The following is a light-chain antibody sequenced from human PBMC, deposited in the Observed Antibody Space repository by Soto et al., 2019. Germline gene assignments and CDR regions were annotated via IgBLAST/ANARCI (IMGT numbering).Light chain of an antibody. CDR2: AAS. V-gene: IGKV1-12*01. Sequence: DVHMTQSPSTLSPSLGYRITITCRASQDIGGRLAWFQQKPGKAPQYLIQAASILQSGVPSRFRGSGSGTEFILTINNLQPEDFESYFCLQVYSFPRTFGLGTKVDIK. CDR1: QDIGGR. J-gene: IGKJ1*01. CDR3: LQVYSFPRT.